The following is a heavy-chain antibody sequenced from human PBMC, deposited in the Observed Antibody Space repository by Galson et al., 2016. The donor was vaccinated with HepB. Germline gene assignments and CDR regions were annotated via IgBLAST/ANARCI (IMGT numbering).Heavy chain of an antibody. CDR1: GFTFSSYG. Sequence: SLRLSCAASGFTFSSYGMHWVRQAPGKGLEWVAVIWYDGSNKYYADSVKGRFTISRDNSKNTLYLQMNSLRAEDTAVYYCATEAPILAPTLDYWGQVTLVTVSS. CDR2: IWYDGSNK. V-gene: IGHV3-33*01. D-gene: IGHD2/OR15-2a*01. J-gene: IGHJ4*02. CDR3: ATEAPILAPTLDY.